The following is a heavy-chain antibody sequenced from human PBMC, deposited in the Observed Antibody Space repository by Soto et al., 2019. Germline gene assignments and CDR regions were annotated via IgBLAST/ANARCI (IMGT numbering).Heavy chain of an antibody. V-gene: IGHV3-48*02. CDR3: ARDTFELLVDY. Sequence: EVQLVESGGGLVQPGGSLRLSCAASGFTFSSYSMNWVRQAPGKGLEWVSYISSSSSTIYYADSVKGRFTISRDNAKNALYLQRNSLSDEDTAVYYCARDTFELLVDYWGQGTLVTVSS. CDR1: GFTFSSYS. D-gene: IGHD1-26*01. J-gene: IGHJ4*02. CDR2: ISSSSSTI.